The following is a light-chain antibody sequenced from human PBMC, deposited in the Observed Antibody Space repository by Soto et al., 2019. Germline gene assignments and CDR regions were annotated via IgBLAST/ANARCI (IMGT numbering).Light chain of an antibody. CDR2: GAS. V-gene: IGKV3-20*01. CDR1: QSVSSNY. CDR3: QQYESSLKT. Sequence: SVLNQSPGTVSLSPGERATLSCRASQSVSSNYLAWYQQKPGQAPRLLIYGASSRATGIPDRFTGSGSGTDFTLTISRLEPDDFAVYYCQQYESSLKTFGQGTKVDIK. J-gene: IGKJ1*01.